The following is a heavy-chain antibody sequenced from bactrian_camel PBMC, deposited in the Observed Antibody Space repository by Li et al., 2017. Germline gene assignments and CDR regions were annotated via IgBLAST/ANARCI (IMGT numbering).Heavy chain of an antibody. D-gene: IGHD5*01. J-gene: IGHJ4*01. CDR3: KRSALGRCAGY. V-gene: IGHV3S40*01. Sequence: VQQVESGGGSVQPGGSLRLSCAASGFPLSSSDMSWVRQAPEKGLEWVSGINSGGTRTYYADSVKGRFTMSKDKAKDTVYLQMNSLKPEDTAMYSCKRSALGRCAGYWGQGTQVTVS. CDR2: INSGGTRT. CDR1: GFPLSSSD.